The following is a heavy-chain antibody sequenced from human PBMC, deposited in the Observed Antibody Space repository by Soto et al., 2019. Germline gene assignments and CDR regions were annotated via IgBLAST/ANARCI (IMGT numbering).Heavy chain of an antibody. V-gene: IGHV3-30*18. CDR3: AKHMYNWKKADYYYYGMDV. D-gene: IGHD1-1*01. Sequence: GGSLRLSCAASGFTFSSYGIHWVRQAPGKGLEWVAVISYDGSNKYYADSVKGRFTISRDNSKNTLYLQMNSLRAEDTAVYYCAKHMYNWKKADYYYYGMDVWGQGTTVTVSS. J-gene: IGHJ6*02. CDR1: GFTFSSYG. CDR2: ISYDGSNK.